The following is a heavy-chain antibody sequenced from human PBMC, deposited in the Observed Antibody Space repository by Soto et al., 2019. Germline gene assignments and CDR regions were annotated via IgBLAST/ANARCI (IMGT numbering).Heavy chain of an antibody. V-gene: IGHV1-18*01. Sequence: QVQLVQSGGEVKKPGASVKVSCEASGYSFPDYGITWVRRAPGQGLEWMGWISVYNGYTKYAQNFQGRLTMTTDTSTNTAYMELRSLRSDDTAVYYFARGDADYEVSWFDSWGQGTLVTVSS. CDR1: GYSFPDYG. D-gene: IGHD4-17*01. CDR3: ARGDADYEVSWFDS. J-gene: IGHJ5*01. CDR2: ISVYNGYT.